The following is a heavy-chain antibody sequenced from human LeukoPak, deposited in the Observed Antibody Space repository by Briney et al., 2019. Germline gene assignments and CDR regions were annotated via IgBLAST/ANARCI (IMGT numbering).Heavy chain of an antibody. Sequence: NPGGSLRLSCTASGVTFSAYAMTWVRQAPGKGLEWISSMSSGSRYIYYADSVRGRFTISRDNTKNSLYLVMNNLRAEDTAIYYCARDRPTGASRVFVVQWGQGTPVTVS. CDR3: ARDRPTGASRVFVVQ. D-gene: IGHD3-3*01. CDR2: MSSGSRYI. CDR1: GVTFSAYA. V-gene: IGHV3-21*06. J-gene: IGHJ4*02.